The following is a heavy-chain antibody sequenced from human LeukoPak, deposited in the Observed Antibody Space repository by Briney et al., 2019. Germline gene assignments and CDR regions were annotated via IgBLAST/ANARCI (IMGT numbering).Heavy chain of an antibody. CDR3: ARDPEGYYYGMDV. Sequence: SLRLSXXXXGFTXXSXSMNWVRQAPGKGLEWVSSISSSSSYIYYADSVKGGFTISRDNAKNSLYLQMNSLRAEDTAVYYCARDPEGYYYGMDVWGQGTTVTVSS. CDR1: GFTXXSXS. D-gene: IGHD1-14*01. CDR2: ISSSSSYI. J-gene: IGHJ6*02. V-gene: IGHV3-21*01.